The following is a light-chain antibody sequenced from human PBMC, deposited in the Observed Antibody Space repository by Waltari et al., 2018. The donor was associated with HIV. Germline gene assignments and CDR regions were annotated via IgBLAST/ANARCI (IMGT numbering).Light chain of an antibody. CDR2: GAS. V-gene: IGKV3-15*01. Sequence: EILMTQSPVTLSVSPGDRASLSCRASQSISTNLAWYQHKPGHAPRLLIYGASTRATGVRARFSGSGSGTEFTLTISSLQSEDFAVYYCQQYSKWPPLTFGGGTKVEIK. CDR3: QQYSKWPPLT. CDR1: QSISTN. J-gene: IGKJ4*01.